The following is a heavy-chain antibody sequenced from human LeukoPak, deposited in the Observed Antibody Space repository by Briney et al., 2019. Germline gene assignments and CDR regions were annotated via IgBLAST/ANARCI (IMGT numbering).Heavy chain of an antibody. CDR3: ARRTAATYHFDY. V-gene: IGHV3-23*01. Sequence: GGSLRLSCAASGFTFSNYVMTWVRQAPGKGLEWVSIINPSGGTTYYADSVKGRFTISRDNSKNTLYLQMNSLRAEDTAVYYCARRTAATYHFDYWGQGTLVTVSS. CDR2: INPSGGTT. D-gene: IGHD6-25*01. J-gene: IGHJ4*02. CDR1: GFTFSNYV.